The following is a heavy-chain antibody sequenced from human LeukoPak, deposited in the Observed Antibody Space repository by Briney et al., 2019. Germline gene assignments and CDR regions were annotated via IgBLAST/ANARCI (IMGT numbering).Heavy chain of an antibody. CDR2: ISAYNGNT. CDR1: GYRFTSYG. Sequence: ASVKLSCKASGYRFTSYGISWVRQAPGQGLEWMGWISAYNGNTNYAQKLQGRVTMTTDTSTSTAYMELRSLRSDDTAVYYCARGGDGDILTGLVFDHWARKTLVTVS. J-gene: IGHJ4*02. CDR3: ARGGDGDILTGLVFDH. D-gene: IGHD3-9*01. V-gene: IGHV1-18*01.